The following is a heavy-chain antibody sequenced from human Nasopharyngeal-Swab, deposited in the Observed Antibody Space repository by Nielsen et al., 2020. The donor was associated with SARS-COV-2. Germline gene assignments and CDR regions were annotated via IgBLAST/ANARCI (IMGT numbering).Heavy chain of an antibody. J-gene: IGHJ6*02. D-gene: IGHD3-10*01. CDR1: GFTFSSYA. Sequence: GGSLRLSCAASGFTFSSYAMHWVRQAPGKGLEWVAVISYDGSNKYYADSVKGRFTISRDNSKNTLYLQMNSLRAEDTAVYYCARERERVLWFGELLYGMDVWGQGTTVTVSS. CDR3: ARERERVLWFGELLYGMDV. CDR2: ISYDGSNK. V-gene: IGHV3-30*04.